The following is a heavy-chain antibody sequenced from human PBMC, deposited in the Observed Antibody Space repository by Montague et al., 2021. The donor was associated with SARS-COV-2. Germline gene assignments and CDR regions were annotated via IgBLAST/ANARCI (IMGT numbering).Heavy chain of an antibody. CDR1: GGSVSGISSH. CDR3: ARLYGSSFDY. D-gene: IGHD4-17*01. CDR2: FYYAGGT. V-gene: IGHV4-39*01. J-gene: IGHJ4*02. Sequence: SETLSLTCTVSGGSVSGISSHWGWIRQPPGKGLEYIGSFYYAGGTQYNPSLKSRVTISVDTSNDQFSLKMNSVTAADTAVYFCARLYGSSFDYWGQGTLVTVSS.